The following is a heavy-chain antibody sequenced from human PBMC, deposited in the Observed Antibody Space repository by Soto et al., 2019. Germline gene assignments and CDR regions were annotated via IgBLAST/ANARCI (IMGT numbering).Heavy chain of an antibody. Sequence: QVQLQQWGAGLLKPSETLSLTCAVYGGSFSGYYWSWIRQPPGKGLEWIGEINHSGSTNYNPSLKSRVTTSVDTSKNQFSLKLSSVTAADTAVYYCARGPPTHYADYWGQGTLVTVSS. J-gene: IGHJ4*02. V-gene: IGHV4-34*01. D-gene: IGHD2-15*01. CDR1: GGSFSGYY. CDR2: INHSGST. CDR3: ARGPPTHYADY.